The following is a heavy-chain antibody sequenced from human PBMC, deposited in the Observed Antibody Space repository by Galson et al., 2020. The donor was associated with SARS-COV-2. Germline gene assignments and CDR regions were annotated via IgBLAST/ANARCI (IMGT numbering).Heavy chain of an antibody. D-gene: IGHD3-3*01. V-gene: IGHV4-31*03. Sequence: SETLSLTCTVSGGSINSGDYYWSWIRQHPEKGLEWIGYIYYSGSTYYNPSLKSRVTISIDTSNNQFSLRLSSVTAADTALDYCARYESDTLAVGSWGQGTLFTVSS. CDR1: GGSINSGDYY. CDR3: ARYESDTLAVGS. J-gene: IGHJ4*02. CDR2: IYYSGST.